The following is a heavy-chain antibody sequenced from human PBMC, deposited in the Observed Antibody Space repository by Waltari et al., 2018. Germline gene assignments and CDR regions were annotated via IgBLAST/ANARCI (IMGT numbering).Heavy chain of an antibody. Sequence: EVQLVESGGGLVQPGRSLRLSCAASGFTFDDYAMHWVRQVPGKGLEWGAGIKWNRDSIGDGDSVKGRFTISRDNARNYLYLQMNSLTTEDTALYYCLKKNDEVYDRNGLVYDAFDMWGQGTMVTVSS. CDR2: IKWNRDSI. CDR3: LKKNDEVYDRNGLVYDAFDM. CDR1: GFTFDDYA. J-gene: IGHJ3*02. D-gene: IGHD3-22*01. V-gene: IGHV3-9*01.